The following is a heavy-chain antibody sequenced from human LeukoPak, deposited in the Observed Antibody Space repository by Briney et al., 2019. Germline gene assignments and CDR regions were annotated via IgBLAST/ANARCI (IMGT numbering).Heavy chain of an antibody. J-gene: IGHJ4*02. V-gene: IGHV3-30*18. Sequence: GGSLRLSCAASGFTFYNYGMHWVRQAPGKGLEWVAVISYDGSNKYYADSVKGRFTISRDNSKSTLYLQMNSLRAEDTAVYYCANNYDCPFDWGQGTLVTVSS. CDR2: ISYDGSNK. D-gene: IGHD5-12*01. CDR3: ANNYDCPFD. CDR1: GFTFYNYG.